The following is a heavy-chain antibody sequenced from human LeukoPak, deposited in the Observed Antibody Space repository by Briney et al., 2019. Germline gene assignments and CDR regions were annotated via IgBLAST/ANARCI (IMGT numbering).Heavy chain of an antibody. D-gene: IGHD3-22*01. CDR2: IYHSGST. J-gene: IGHJ2*01. CDR3: ARPVHYYDSSGEYFDL. CDR1: GYSISSGYY. Sequence: SETLSLTCTVSGYSISSGYYWGWIRQPPGKGLEWIGSIYHSGSTYYNPSLKSRVTISVDTSKNQFSLKLSSVTAADTAVYNCARPVHYYDSSGEYFDLWGRGTLVTVSS. V-gene: IGHV4-38-2*02.